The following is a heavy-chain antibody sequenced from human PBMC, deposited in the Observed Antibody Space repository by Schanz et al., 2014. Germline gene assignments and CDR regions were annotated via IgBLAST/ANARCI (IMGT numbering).Heavy chain of an antibody. CDR2: IIPNLGSA. J-gene: IGHJ4*02. CDR1: GYTFTNYA. V-gene: IGHV1-69*08. CDR3: ARDRDQWDGNYLDY. Sequence: QVQLVQSGSELKKPGASVKVSCKASGYTFTNYAINWVRQAPGQGLEWMGRIIPNLGSANYAQKFQGRVTITADKSTSTVYMELSSLRSEDTAIYYCARDRDQWDGNYLDYWGQGTLVTVSS. D-gene: IGHD1-26*01.